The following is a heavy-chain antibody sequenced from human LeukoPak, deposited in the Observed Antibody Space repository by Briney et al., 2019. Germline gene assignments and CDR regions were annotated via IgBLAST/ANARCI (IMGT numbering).Heavy chain of an antibody. D-gene: IGHD3-10*01. V-gene: IGHV3-20*04. CDR2: INWNGGRT. CDR3: AREYYGSGSYYNVGY. CDR1: GFTLDDYG. J-gene: IGHJ4*02. Sequence: PGGSLRLSCTASGFTLDDYGMSGVRQARGKGLEWVSGINWNGGRTGYADSVKGRFTISRDNAKKSLYVQMNSLRAEDTALYYCAREYYGSGSYYNVGYWGQGTLVTVSS.